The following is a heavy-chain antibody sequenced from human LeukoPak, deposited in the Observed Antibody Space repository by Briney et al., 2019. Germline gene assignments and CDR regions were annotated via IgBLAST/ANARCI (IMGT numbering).Heavy chain of an antibody. CDR1: GFTFSNFG. CDR2: ITSGVGIT. D-gene: IGHD3-10*01. V-gene: IGHV3-23*01. Sequence: QPGGSLRLSCAASGFTFSNFGMNWVRQAPGKGLEWVSIITSGVGITYYADSVKGRFTVSRDNSKSTLYLQMNGLRAEDTAVYYCAKGDYYDFDYWGQGTLVTVSS. J-gene: IGHJ4*02. CDR3: AKGDYYDFDY.